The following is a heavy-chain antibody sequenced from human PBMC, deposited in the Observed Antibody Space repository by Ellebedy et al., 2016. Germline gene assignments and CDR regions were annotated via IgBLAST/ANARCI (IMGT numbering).Heavy chain of an antibody. D-gene: IGHD3-22*01. CDR1: GFTFSSYS. J-gene: IGHJ4*02. V-gene: IGHV3-21*01. CDR3: ARIGENYYDSSGNFDY. Sequence: GESLKISXAASGFTFSSYSMNWVRQAPGKGLEWVSSISSSSSYIYYADSVKGRFTISRDNAKNSLYLQMNSLRAEDTAVYYCARIGENYYDSSGNFDYWGQGTLVTVSS. CDR2: ISSSSSYI.